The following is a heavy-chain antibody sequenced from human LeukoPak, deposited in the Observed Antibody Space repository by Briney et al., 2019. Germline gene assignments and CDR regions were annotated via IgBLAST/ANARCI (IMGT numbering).Heavy chain of an antibody. CDR2: IGGTGYDI. CDR3: AKLAGLTYEEYYFDY. Sequence: GGSLRLSCAASGFTFNSYAMSWVRQAPGEGLEWVGAIGGTGYDIFYADSVKGRFTISRDNSKNTLFLQMNSLRAEDTAVYYFAKLAGLTYEEYYFDYWGQGTLVTVSS. V-gene: IGHV3-23*01. CDR1: GFTFNSYA. J-gene: IGHJ4*02. D-gene: IGHD2-21*01.